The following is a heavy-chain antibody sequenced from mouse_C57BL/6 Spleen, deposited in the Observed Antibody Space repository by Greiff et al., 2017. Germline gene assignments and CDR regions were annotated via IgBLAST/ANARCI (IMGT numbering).Heavy chain of an antibody. CDR3: AREDYGANYFDY. J-gene: IGHJ2*01. Sequence: QVQLQQSGAELVKPGASVKISCKASGYAFRSYWMNWVKQRPGKGLEWIGQIYPGDGDTNYNGKFKGKATLTADKSSSTAYMQLSSLTSEDSAVYFCAREDYGANYFDYWGQGTPLTVSS. CDR2: IYPGDGDT. D-gene: IGHD1-1*01. V-gene: IGHV1-80*01. CDR1: GYAFRSYW.